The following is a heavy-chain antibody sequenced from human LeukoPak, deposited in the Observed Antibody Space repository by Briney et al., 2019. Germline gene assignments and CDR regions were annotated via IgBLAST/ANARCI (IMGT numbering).Heavy chain of an antibody. CDR2: IISSSGYI. J-gene: IGHJ4*02. V-gene: IGHV3-21*01. D-gene: IGHD2-2*01. CDR1: GFTFSSYS. CDR3: ARDSGCSSTSCYPELDY. Sequence: PGGSLRLSCAASGFTFSSYSMNWVRQAPGKGLEWVSSIISSSGYIYYADSVKGRFTISRDNAKNSLYLQMNSLRAEDTAVYYCARDSGCSSTSCYPELDYWGQGTLVTVSS.